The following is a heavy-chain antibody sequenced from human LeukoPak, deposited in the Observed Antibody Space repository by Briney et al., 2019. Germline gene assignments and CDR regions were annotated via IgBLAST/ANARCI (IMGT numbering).Heavy chain of an antibody. V-gene: IGHV3-23*01. D-gene: IGHD2-15*01. CDR1: GFTFSTYA. J-gene: IGHJ4*02. CDR3: AKSSGRYCSGGSCFDFDS. Sequence: GGSLRLSCAASGFTFSTYAMSWVRQAPGKGLEWVSAIGHSGHTTYYTDSVKGRFTISRDNSKNTLHLQMNSLRAEDTAVYYCAKSSGRYCSGGSCFDFDSWGQGTLVTVSS. CDR2: IGHSGHTT.